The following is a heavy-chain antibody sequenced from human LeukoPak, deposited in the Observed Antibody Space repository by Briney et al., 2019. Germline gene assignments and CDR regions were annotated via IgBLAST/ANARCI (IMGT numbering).Heavy chain of an antibody. CDR2: IYYSGST. D-gene: IGHD3-16*01. CDR1: GGSISSSSYY. CDR3: ASQHRPRGWFDP. J-gene: IGHJ5*02. V-gene: IGHV4-39*01. Sequence: SETLSLTCTVSGGSISSSSYYWGWIRQPPGKGLEWIGSIYYSGSTYYNPSPKSRVTISVDTSKNQFSLKLSSVTAADTAVYYCASQHRPRGWFDPWGQGTLVTVSS.